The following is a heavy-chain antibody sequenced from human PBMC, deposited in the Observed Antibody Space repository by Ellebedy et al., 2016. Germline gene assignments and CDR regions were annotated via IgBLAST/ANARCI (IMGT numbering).Heavy chain of an antibody. V-gene: IGHV4-34*01. J-gene: IGHJ3*02. CDR3: ARGLFDHRMAFDI. D-gene: IGHD2-21*01. Sequence: SETLSLTCAVYGASFRGYYWSWIRQPPGEGLEWIGEIYHSGSFNYNPSLKSRVTISVDTSKNQFSVNLSSVTAADTAVYYCARGLFDHRMAFDIWGQGTMVTVSS. CDR2: IYHSGSF. CDR1: GASFRGYY.